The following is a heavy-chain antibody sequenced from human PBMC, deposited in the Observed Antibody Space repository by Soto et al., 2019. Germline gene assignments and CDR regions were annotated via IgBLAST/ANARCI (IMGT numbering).Heavy chain of an antibody. D-gene: IGHD6-19*01. CDR2: ISAYNGNT. Sequence: QVQLVQSGAEVKKPGASVKVSCKASGYTFTSYGISWVRQAPGQGLEWMGWISAYNGNTNYAQKLQGRVTMTTDTSTSTAYMELRSLRSDDTAVYYCAREPSGYSSGWSKYWYFDLWGRGTLVTVSS. J-gene: IGHJ2*01. CDR3: AREPSGYSSGWSKYWYFDL. V-gene: IGHV1-18*01. CDR1: GYTFTSYG.